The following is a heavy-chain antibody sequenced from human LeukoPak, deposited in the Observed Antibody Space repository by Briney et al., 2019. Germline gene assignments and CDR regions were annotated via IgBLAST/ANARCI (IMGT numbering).Heavy chain of an antibody. J-gene: IGHJ6*02. CDR3: ARGVCTSSSCYAGDCGMDV. CDR1: GGSISSYY. D-gene: IGHD2-2*01. Sequence: PSETLSLTCTVSGGSISSYYWSWIRQPPGKGLEWIGYISHSGGTNYNPSLKSRVTISLDTSKCRFSLRLSSVTAADTAVYYCARGVCTSSSCYAGDCGMDVWGQGTTVTVS. CDR2: ISHSGGT. V-gene: IGHV4-59*08.